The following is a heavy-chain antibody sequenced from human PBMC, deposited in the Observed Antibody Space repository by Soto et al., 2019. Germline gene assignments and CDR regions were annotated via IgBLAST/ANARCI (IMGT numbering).Heavy chain of an antibody. CDR2: ISYDGSNK. D-gene: IGHD3-22*01. CDR3: ARTSTSGYYLSYFDY. V-gene: IGHV3-30-3*01. CDR1: GFTFSNYA. J-gene: IGHJ4*02. Sequence: QVPLVESGGGVVKPGRSLRLSCAASGFTFSNYAMHWVRQAPGKGLEWVAVISYDGSNKYYADSVKGRFTISRDNSKNTLHLEMNSLRAEDTAVYYCARTSTSGYYLSYFDYWGQGTLVTVSS.